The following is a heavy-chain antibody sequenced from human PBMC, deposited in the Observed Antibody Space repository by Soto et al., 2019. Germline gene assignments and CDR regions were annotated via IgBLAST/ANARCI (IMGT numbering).Heavy chain of an antibody. V-gene: IGHV3-43*01. CDR1: GFTFDDYT. D-gene: IGHD3-22*01. J-gene: IGHJ4*02. Sequence: GGSLRLSCAASGFTFDDYTMHWVRQAPGKGLEWVSLISWDGGSTYYADSVKGRFTISRDNSKNSLYLQMNSLRTEDTALYYCAKDRSGYYDSSGYYAFDYWGQGTLVTVSS. CDR2: ISWDGGST. CDR3: AKDRSGYYDSSGYYAFDY.